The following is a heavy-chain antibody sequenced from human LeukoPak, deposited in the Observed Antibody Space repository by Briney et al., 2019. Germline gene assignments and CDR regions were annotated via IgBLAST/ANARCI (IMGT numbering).Heavy chain of an antibody. CDR3: ARGRQLWLQPYYFDY. CDR1: GFTVSSNY. J-gene: IGHJ4*02. D-gene: IGHD5-18*01. CDR2: IYSGGST. V-gene: IGHV3-66*01. Sequence: PGGSLRLSCAASGFTVSSNYMSWVRQAPGKGLEWVSVIYSGGSTYYADSVKGRFTISRDNSKNTLYLQMNSLRAEDTAVYYCARGRQLWLQPYYFDYWGQGTLVTVSS.